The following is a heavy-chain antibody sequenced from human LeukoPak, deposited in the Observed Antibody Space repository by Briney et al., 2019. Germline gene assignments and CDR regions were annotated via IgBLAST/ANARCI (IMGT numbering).Heavy chain of an antibody. D-gene: IGHD6-13*01. CDR1: GLAFSSYG. V-gene: IGHV3-30*02. CDR2: MQYDGSQI. CDR3: AGKAAAFYFDY. J-gene: IGHJ4*02. Sequence: GGSLRLSCTASGLAFSSYGMHWARHAPGKVLEWVAFMQYDGSQIYYADSVKGRFTISRDNSKNALYLQMNSLRPEDTAVYYCAGKAAAFYFDYWGQGTLVRVSS.